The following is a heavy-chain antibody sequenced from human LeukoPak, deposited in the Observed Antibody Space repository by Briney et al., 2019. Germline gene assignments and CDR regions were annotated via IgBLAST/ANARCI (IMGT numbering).Heavy chain of an antibody. CDR2: IRSKANSYAT. D-gene: IGHD3-22*01. CDR3: TMIGFDY. Sequence: PVGSLRLSCGASGFTFSGSAMHGVRQASGKGLEWVGRIRSKANSYATAYAASVKGRFTISRDDSKNTACLQMNSLKTEDTAVYYCTMIGFDYWGQGTLVTVSS. V-gene: IGHV3-73*01. J-gene: IGHJ4*02. CDR1: GFTFSGSA.